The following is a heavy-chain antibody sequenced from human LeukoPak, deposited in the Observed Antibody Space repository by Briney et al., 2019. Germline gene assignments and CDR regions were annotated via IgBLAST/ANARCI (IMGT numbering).Heavy chain of an antibody. Sequence: PGGSLRLSCAASGFTFSSYGMHWVRQAPGKGLEWVAVIWYDGSNKYYADSVKGRFTISRDNSMNTLYLQMNSLRAEDTAVYYCARDPYSSGWYADYWGQGTLVTVSS. CDR2: IWYDGSNK. CDR1: GFTFSSYG. V-gene: IGHV3-33*01. D-gene: IGHD6-19*01. J-gene: IGHJ4*02. CDR3: ARDPYSSGWYADY.